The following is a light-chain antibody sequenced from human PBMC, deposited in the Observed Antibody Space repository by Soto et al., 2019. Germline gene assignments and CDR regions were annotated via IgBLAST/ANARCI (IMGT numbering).Light chain of an antibody. J-gene: IGKJ1*01. Sequence: PGTLSLSPWERATLSCRASQSVSSSYLAWYKHTPGQAPRLLSSGTSSRATGIPSRFSGSGSGTEFTLTISSLQPDDFATYYCQQYNSYSWTFGQGTKVDIK. V-gene: IGKV3-20*01. CDR1: QSVSSSY. CDR3: QQYNSYSWT. CDR2: GTS.